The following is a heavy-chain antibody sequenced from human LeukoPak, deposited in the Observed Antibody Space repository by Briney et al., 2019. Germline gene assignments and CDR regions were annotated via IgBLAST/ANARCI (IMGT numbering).Heavy chain of an antibody. CDR2: IYTSGST. CDR3: ARGGIAAAGTRAFDI. J-gene: IGHJ3*02. CDR1: GGSISSYY. Sequence: SETLSLTCTVSGGSISSYYWSWIRQPAGKGLEWIGRIYTSGSTNYNPSLKSRVTMSVDTSKNQFSLKLSSVTAADTAVYYCARGGIAAAGTRAFDIWGQGTMVTVSS. V-gene: IGHV4-4*07. D-gene: IGHD6-13*01.